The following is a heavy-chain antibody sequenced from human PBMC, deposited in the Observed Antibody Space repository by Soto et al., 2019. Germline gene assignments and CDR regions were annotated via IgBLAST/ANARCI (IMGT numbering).Heavy chain of an antibody. CDR1: GFTFSGSA. Sequence: EVQLVESGGGLVQTGGSLKLSYAASGFTFSGSAVHWVRQASGKGLDWVGRIRNKANSYATAYAASLKGMFMISRDDSKNTEYLQMNSLKTEDTAVYYCTSHSPEDMIRKWGQGTXVXXSX. D-gene: IGHD2-15*01. CDR3: TSHSPEDMIRK. V-gene: IGHV3-73*02. CDR2: IRNKANSYAT. J-gene: IGHJ4*02.